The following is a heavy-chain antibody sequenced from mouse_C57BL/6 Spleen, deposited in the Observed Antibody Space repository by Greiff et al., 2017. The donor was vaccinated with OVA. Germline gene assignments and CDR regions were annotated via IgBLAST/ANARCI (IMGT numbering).Heavy chain of an antibody. Sequence: VQLQQSGPELVKPGASVKISCKASDYSFTGYYMNWVKQSPEKSLEWIGEINPSTGGTTYNQKFKAKATLTVDKSSSTAYMQLKSLTSEDSAVYYCARRTIYYYGSSSYFDYWGQGTTLTVSS. D-gene: IGHD1-1*01. CDR2: INPSTGGT. CDR1: DYSFTGYY. V-gene: IGHV1-42*01. J-gene: IGHJ2*01. CDR3: ARRTIYYYGSSSYFDY.